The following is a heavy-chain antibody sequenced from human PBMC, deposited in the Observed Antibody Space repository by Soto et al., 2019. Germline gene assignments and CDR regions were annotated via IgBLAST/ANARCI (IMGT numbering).Heavy chain of an antibody. CDR1: GGSISSSSYY. D-gene: IGHD2-15*01. CDR3: ARHDNVVVVVAATGNWFDP. J-gene: IGHJ5*02. Sequence: QLQLQESGPGLVKPSETLSLTCTVSGGSISSSSYYWGWIRQPPGKGLEWIGSIYYSGSTYYNPSIKRRVTISVDTSKNQFSLKLSSVTAADTAVYYCARHDNVVVVVAATGNWFDPWGQGTLVTVSS. V-gene: IGHV4-39*01. CDR2: IYYSGST.